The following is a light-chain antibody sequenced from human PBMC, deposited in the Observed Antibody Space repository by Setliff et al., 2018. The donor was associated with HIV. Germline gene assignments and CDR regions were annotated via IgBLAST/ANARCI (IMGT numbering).Light chain of an antibody. CDR2: EVR. J-gene: IGLJ1*01. CDR1: SSDVGGYSY. Sequence: QSALTQPASVSGSPGQSITISCTGTSSDVGGYSYVSWYQQHPGKAPKLIIYEVRNRPSGVSNRFSGSKSGNTASLTISGLQAEDDADYYCSSYSITNTLLFGTGTKVTVL. CDR3: SSYSITNTLL. V-gene: IGLV2-14*01.